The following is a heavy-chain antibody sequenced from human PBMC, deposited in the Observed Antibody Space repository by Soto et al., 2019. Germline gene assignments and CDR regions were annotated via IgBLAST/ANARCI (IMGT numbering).Heavy chain of an antibody. D-gene: IGHD6-13*01. CDR2: IYWNDDK. CDR3: AHRRGSSSPDWFEP. J-gene: IGHJ5*02. CDR1: GFSLSTSGVG. V-gene: IGHV2-5*01. Sequence: QITLKESGPTLVKPTQTLTLTCTFSGFSLSTSGVGVGWIRQPPGKALEWLALIYWNDDKRYSPSLKSRLTITKDTSKNQLVLTKTNMDPVDTATYYCAHRRGSSSPDWFEPWGQGTLVTVSS.